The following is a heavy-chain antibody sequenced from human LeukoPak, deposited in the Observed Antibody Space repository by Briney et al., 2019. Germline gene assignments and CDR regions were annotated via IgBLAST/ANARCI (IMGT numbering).Heavy chain of an antibody. CDR3: ARSSLEARPIAARANCFDP. D-gene: IGHD6-6*01. V-gene: IGHV4-61*09. Sequence: PSETLSLTCTVSGGSISSGRCYWGWLRQPAGRGLGWIRNNYSSGKTNYNPSLKSRVTIPVDTSKSQFSLKLSCVTAADTAVYYCARSSLEARPIAARANCFDPWGQGTLVTVSS. J-gene: IGHJ5*02. CDR1: GGSISSGRCY. CDR2: NYSSGKT.